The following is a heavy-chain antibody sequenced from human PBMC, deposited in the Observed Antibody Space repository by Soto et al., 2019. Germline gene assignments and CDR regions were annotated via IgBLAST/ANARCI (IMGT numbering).Heavy chain of an antibody. CDR2: MYYRGST. V-gene: IGHV4-31*03. Sequence: QVQLREAGPRLVKPSQTLSLTCTVSGGSINSGGYYWNWIRQHPGQGLEWIGYMYYRGSTYYNPFLRSRVIISADTSENHFSLKLSSVTAADTAVYFCARGYRQSGYSSSWVFDYWGQGTLVNVSS. J-gene: IGHJ4*02. D-gene: IGHD6-13*01. CDR3: ARGYRQSGYSSSWVFDY. CDR1: GGSINSGGYY.